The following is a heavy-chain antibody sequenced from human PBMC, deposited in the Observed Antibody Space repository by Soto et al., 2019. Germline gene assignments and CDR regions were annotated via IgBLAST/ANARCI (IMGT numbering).Heavy chain of an antibody. Sequence: GGSLRLSCAASGFTFSSYAMSWVRQAPGKGLEWVSAISGSGGSTYYADSVKGRFTISRDNSKNTLYLQMNSLRAEDTALYYCAKAMPVLRFLEWLLAYFDYWGQGTLVTVSS. CDR1: GFTFSSYA. J-gene: IGHJ4*02. CDR3: AKAMPVLRFLEWLLAYFDY. CDR2: ISGSGGST. V-gene: IGHV3-23*01. D-gene: IGHD3-3*01.